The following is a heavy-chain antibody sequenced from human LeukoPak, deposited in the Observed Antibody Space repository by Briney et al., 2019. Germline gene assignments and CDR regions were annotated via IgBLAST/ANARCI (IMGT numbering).Heavy chain of an antibody. V-gene: IGHV3-30*04. CDR1: GFTFSGYA. Sequence: GGSLRLSCVASGFTFSGYAMHWVRQAPGKGLEWVAVISYDGSNKYYADSVKGRFTISRDNSKNTLYLQMNSLRAEDTAVYYCARGSAFDIWGQGTMVTVSS. CDR2: ISYDGSNK. CDR3: ARGSAFDI. J-gene: IGHJ3*02.